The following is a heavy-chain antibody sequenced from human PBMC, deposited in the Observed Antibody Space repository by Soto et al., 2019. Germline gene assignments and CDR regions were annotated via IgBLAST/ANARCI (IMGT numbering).Heavy chain of an antibody. V-gene: IGHV3-30-3*01. J-gene: IGHJ4*02. Sequence: AGGSLRLSCAASGFTFSSYAMHWVRQAPGKGLEWVAVISYDGSNKYYADSVKGRFTISRDNSKNTLYLQMNSLRAEDTAVYYCARVITMIVVVMGPIDYWGQGTLVTVSS. CDR1: GFTFSSYA. CDR2: ISYDGSNK. CDR3: ARVITMIVVVMGPIDY. D-gene: IGHD3-22*01.